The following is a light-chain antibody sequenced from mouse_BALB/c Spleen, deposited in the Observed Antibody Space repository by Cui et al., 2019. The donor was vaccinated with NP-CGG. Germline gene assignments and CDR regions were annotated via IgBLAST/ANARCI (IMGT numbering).Light chain of an antibody. CDR1: TGAVTTSNY. CDR3: ALWYSNHWV. J-gene: IGLJ1*01. Sequence: QSVVGQESALTTSPGETVTLTCRSSTGAVTTSNYANWVQEKPDHLFTGLIGGTNNRVPGVPARFSGSLIGDKAALTITGAQTEDDAIYFCALWYSNHWVFGGGTKLTVL. CDR2: GTN. V-gene: IGLV1*01.